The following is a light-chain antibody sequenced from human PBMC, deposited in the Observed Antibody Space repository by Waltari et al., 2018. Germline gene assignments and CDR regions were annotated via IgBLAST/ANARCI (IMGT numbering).Light chain of an antibody. CDR3: QSDDTSLSVV. J-gene: IGLJ2*01. CDR2: GVN. CDR1: GSNIGAYD. Sequence: QSVLTQPPSVSGAPGQRVTLSCTGSGSNIGAYDVHWYQHRPGKAPTLLIYGVNNRPSGVPDRFFGSKAGTSASLAITSLRAEDEGVYYCQSDDTSLSVVFGGGTKLTVL. V-gene: IGLV1-40*01.